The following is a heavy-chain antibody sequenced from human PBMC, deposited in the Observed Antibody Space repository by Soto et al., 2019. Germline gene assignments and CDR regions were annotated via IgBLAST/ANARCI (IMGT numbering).Heavy chain of an antibody. Sequence: TGGSLRLSCAASGFTFSSYGMHWVRPAPGKGLEWVSVIRSSGSNKYYADSVKGRFTISRDNAKNSLYLQMNSLRAEDTAVYYCARVGRMLADPYYYYMDVWGKGTTVTVSS. V-gene: IGHV3-21*04. CDR2: IRSSGSNK. J-gene: IGHJ6*03. CDR1: GFTFSSYG. D-gene: IGHD2-8*01. CDR3: ARVGRMLADPYYYYMDV.